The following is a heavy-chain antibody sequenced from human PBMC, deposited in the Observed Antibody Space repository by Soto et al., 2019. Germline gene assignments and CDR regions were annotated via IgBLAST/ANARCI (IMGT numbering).Heavy chain of an antibody. CDR2: MNPNSGNT. CDR1: GYTFTSYD. CDR3: ARGGAFDYSSVWFDP. Sequence: VQLVQSGAEVKKPGASVKVSCKASGYTFTSYDINWVRQATGQGLEWMGWMNPNSGNTGYAQKFQGRVTMTRNTSISPAHMVPSSLRSEDAAGYYCARGGAFDYSSVWFDPWGQGTLVTVSS. D-gene: IGHD4-4*01. J-gene: IGHJ5*02. V-gene: IGHV1-8*01.